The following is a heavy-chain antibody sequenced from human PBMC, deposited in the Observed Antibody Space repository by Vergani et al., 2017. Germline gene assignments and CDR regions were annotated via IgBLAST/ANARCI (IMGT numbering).Heavy chain of an antibody. CDR2: IYSGGST. D-gene: IGHD2-2*01. CDR3: ARVPRLEFLNQLLPGYYYYYMDV. CDR1: GFTVSSNY. J-gene: IGHJ6*03. V-gene: IGHV3-53*01. Sequence: EVQLVESGGGLIQPGGSLRLSCAASGFTVSSNYMSWVRQAPGKGLEWVSVIYSGGSTYYADSVKGRFTISRDNAKNSLFLQMNSLRAEDTAVYYCARVPRLEFLNQLLPGYYYYYMDVWGKGTTVTVSS.